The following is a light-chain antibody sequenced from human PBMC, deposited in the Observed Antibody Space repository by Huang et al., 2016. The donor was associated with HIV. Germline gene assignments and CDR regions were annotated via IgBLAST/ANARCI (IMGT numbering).Light chain of an antibody. Sequence: DVVMTQSPLSLPVTLGQPASFSCTSNQSLVYTDGNTYLNWFHQRPGQSPRRLIFKVSNRDSGVPDRCSGSGSGSAFTLHINRVEAEDVGVYYCMQGTHWPWTFGQGTKVEIK. V-gene: IGKV2-30*01. CDR1: QSLVYTDGNTY. J-gene: IGKJ1*01. CDR3: MQGTHWPWT. CDR2: KVS.